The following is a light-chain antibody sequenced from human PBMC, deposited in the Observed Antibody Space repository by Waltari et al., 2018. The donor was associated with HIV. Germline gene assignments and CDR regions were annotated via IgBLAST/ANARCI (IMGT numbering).Light chain of an antibody. J-gene: IGKJ4*01. CDR3: QQRSNWPPLT. CDR1: QSVSSY. Sequence: EIVLTQSPATLSLSPGERATLSCRASQSVSSYLAWYQQKPGQAPRLLIYDASNRATGIPARFSGSGSGTDFTLTISSREPEEFAVYYCQQRSNWPPLTFGGGTKVEIK. CDR2: DAS. V-gene: IGKV3-11*01.